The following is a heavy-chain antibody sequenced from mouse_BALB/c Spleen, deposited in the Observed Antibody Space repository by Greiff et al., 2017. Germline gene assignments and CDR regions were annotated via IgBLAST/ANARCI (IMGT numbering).Heavy chain of an antibody. Sequence: EVQRVESGPGLVKPSQSLSLTCPVTGYSITSDYAWNWIRQFPGNKLEWMGYISYSGSTSYNPSIKSRTSITRDTSKNQFYLQLNSVTTEDTATYYCASGGDSGPYYAMDYWGQGTSVTVSS. CDR3: ASGGDSGPYYAMDY. CDR2: ISYSGST. V-gene: IGHV3-2*02. J-gene: IGHJ4*01. D-gene: IGHD1-3*01. CDR1: GYSITSDYA.